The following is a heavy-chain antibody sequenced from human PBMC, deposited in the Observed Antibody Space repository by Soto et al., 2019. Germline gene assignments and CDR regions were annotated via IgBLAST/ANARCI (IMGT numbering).Heavy chain of an antibody. CDR3: AHRRLGSSWSRAPAY. V-gene: IGHV2-5*02. CDR1: VVAVSLREKG. Sequence: SVVAVSLREKGVGWIRQPPGKALEWLALIYWDDDKRYSPSLKSRRTITKDTSKNQVVLTMTNMDPVDTATYYCAHRRLGSSWSRAPAYWRQGTLVTVTS. J-gene: IGHJ1*01. CDR2: IYWDDDK. D-gene: IGHD6-13*01.